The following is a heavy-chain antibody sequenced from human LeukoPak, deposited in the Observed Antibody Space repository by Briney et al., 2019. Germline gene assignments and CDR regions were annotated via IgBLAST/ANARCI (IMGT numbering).Heavy chain of an antibody. CDR1: GYTFIDYT. V-gene: IGHV1-3*01. D-gene: IGHD3-22*01. CDR2: INGGSGNT. J-gene: IGHJ4*02. Sequence: ASVKVSCKASGYTFIDYTMHWLRQAPGQRLDWMGWINGGSGNTKYSPEFQGRVTITRDASASTGYMELSSLRSEDTAVYYCANPRYDSSGYYYVDWGQGTLVTVSS. CDR3: ANPRYDSSGYYYVD.